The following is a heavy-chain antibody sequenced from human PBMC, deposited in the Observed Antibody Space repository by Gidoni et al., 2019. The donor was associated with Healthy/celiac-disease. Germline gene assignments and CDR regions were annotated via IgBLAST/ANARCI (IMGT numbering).Heavy chain of an antibody. J-gene: IGHJ6*02. V-gene: IGHV3-21*01. CDR2: ISSSSSYI. CDR1: GFTFSSYS. CDR3: ARDLPELWSPTGGMDV. D-gene: IGHD5-18*01. Sequence: EVQLVEAGGGLVKPGQSLRLPCASSGFTFSSYSMNWVRQAPGKGLEWVSSISSSSSYIYYADAVKGRLTTSRDNSKNSLYLQMNSLRAEDTAVYYCARDLPELWSPTGGMDVWGQGTTVTVSS.